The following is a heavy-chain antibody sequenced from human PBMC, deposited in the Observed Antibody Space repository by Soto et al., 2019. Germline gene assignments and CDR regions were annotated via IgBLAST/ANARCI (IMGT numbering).Heavy chain of an antibody. D-gene: IGHD2-2*01. Sequence: QVQLVQSGAEVQKPGSSVKVSCKASGGTFSSYAISWVRQAPGQGLEWMGGIIPIFGTANYAQKFQGRVTITADESTSTAYMELGSLRSEDTAVYYCARDRGNIVVVPAAITLAYWGQGTLVTVSS. CDR1: GGTFSSYA. J-gene: IGHJ4*02. CDR2: IIPIFGTA. V-gene: IGHV1-69*01. CDR3: ARDRGNIVVVPAAITLAY.